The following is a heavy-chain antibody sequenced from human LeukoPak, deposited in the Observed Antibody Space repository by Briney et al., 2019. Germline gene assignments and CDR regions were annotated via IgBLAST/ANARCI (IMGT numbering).Heavy chain of an antibody. Sequence: GGSLTLSCAASGFTFSSYSMNWVRQAPGKGLEWVSFISASSSYIHYADSVKGRFTISRDNAKRSLYLQMNSLRAEDTAVYYCARGCSGGSCYPKIDYWGQGTLVTVSS. CDR3: ARGCSGGSCYPKIDY. CDR1: GFTFSSYS. D-gene: IGHD2-15*01. J-gene: IGHJ4*02. CDR2: ISASSSYI. V-gene: IGHV3-21*01.